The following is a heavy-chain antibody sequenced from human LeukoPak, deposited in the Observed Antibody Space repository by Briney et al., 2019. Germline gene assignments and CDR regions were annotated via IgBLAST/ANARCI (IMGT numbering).Heavy chain of an antibody. CDR1: GYSFTSYW. CDR3: AIPLFASGSYIRAFDI. V-gene: IGHV5-51*01. J-gene: IGHJ3*02. D-gene: IGHD1-26*01. CDR2: IYPGDSDT. Sequence: GESLKISCKGSGYSFTSYWIGWVRQMPGKGLEWMGIIYPGDSDTRYSPSFQGQVTISADKSISTAYLQWSSLKASDTAMYYCAIPLFASGSYIRAFDIWGQGTMVTVSS.